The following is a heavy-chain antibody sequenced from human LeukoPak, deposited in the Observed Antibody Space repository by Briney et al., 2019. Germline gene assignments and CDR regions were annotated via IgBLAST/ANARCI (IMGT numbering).Heavy chain of an antibody. D-gene: IGHD6-13*01. CDR1: GGTFSSYA. J-gene: IGHJ4*02. Sequence: ASVKVSCKASGGTFSSYAISWVRQAPGQGLEWMGRIIPILGIANYAQKFRGRVTITADKSTSTAYMELSSLRSEDTAVYYCARVDITPTGIKINFDYWGQGILVTVSP. CDR3: ARVDITPTGIKINFDY. V-gene: IGHV1-69*04. CDR2: IIPILGIA.